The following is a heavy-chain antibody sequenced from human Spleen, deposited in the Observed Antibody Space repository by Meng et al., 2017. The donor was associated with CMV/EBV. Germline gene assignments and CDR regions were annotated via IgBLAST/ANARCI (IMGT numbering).Heavy chain of an antibody. D-gene: IGHD6-13*01. Sequence: SCAASGFTFSCYAIHWVRQAPGQGLDWIGWINPNSGGTNYAQKLQGRVTMTRDTSISTAYMELSRLRSDDTAVYYCARVSSGWYGDYWGQGTLVTVSS. J-gene: IGHJ4*02. CDR3: ARVSSGWYGDY. CDR1: GFTFSCYA. CDR2: INPNSGGT. V-gene: IGHV1-2*02.